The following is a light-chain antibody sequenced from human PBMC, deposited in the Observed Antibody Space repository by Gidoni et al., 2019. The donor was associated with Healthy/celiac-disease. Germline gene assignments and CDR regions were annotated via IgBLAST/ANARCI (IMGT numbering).Light chain of an antibody. J-gene: IGKJ1*01. CDR3: QQSYSTAWT. V-gene: IGKV1-39*01. CDR1: QSISSY. CDR2: AAS. Sequence: DIQMTQSPSSLSASVADRVTITCLASQSISSYLNWYQQKPGKAPKLLIYAASSLQSGVPSRVSGSGSGTDFTLTISSLQPEDFATYYCQQSYSTAWTFGQGTKVEIK.